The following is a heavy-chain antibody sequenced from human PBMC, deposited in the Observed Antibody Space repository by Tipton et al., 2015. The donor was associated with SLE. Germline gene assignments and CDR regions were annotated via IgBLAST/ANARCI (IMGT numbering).Heavy chain of an antibody. CDR2: IYYDGMT. V-gene: IGHV4-39*07. J-gene: IGHJ6*02. CDR1: GGSISETIYY. D-gene: IGHD1-26*01. CDR3: ARLREGCYFYSDMDV. Sequence: TLSLTCTVSGGSISETIYYWGWIRQPPGKGLEWIGSIYYDGMTYPNPSLKSRVTMSVDTSKNQFSLNLRSVTAADMAVYYCARLREGCYFYSDMDVWGQGTTVTVSS.